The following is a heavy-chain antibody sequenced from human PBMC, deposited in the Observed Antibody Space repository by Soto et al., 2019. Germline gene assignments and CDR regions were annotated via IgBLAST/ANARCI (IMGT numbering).Heavy chain of an antibody. CDR3: ARTVYRDSPRINY. D-gene: IGHD4-17*01. CDR1: GFTFSDYY. J-gene: IGHJ4*02. V-gene: IGHV3-11*06. Sequence: GGSLRLSCAASGFTFSDYYMSWIRQAPGKGLEWLSYISGSSSYTNYADSVKGRFTISRDIAKTSLFLQMNSLRGEDTAVYYCARTVYRDSPRINYWSRAPLVTVSS. CDR2: ISGSSSYT.